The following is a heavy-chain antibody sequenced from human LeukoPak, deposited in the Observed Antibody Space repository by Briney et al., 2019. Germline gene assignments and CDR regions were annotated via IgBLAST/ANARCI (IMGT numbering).Heavy chain of an antibody. J-gene: IGHJ6*02. CDR1: GFTFSRYA. CDR3: AKDGRGYSYGSHYYYGMDV. CDR2: ISYDGSIK. Sequence: PGGSLRLSCAASGFTFSRYAMHWVRQAPGKGLEWVAVISYDGSIKYYADSVKGRFTISRDNSKNTLYLQMNSLRAEDTAVYYCAKDGRGYSYGSHYYYGMDVWGQGTTVTVSS. V-gene: IGHV3-30*07. D-gene: IGHD5-18*01.